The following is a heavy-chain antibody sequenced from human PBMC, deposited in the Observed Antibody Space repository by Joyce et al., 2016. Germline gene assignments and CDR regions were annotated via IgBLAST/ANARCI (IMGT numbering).Heavy chain of an antibody. J-gene: IGHJ4*02. CDR1: GFTFSDYY. CDR2: SRNRASSHTT. CDR3: ARRDFADSDGFYPDFDS. D-gene: IGHD3-3*01. V-gene: IGHV3-72*01. Sequence: EVQLVQSGGGLVQPGGSLRLSCAASGFTFSDYYMDWVRQAPGKGLEWFGRSRNRASSHTTEYAASVKGRFTISRDDSENSLYLQMASLKTEDTAVYFCARRDFADSDGFYPDFDSWGQGTLVTVSS.